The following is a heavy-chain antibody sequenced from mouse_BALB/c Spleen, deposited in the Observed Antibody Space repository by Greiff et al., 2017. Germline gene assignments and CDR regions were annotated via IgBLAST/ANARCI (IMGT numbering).Heavy chain of an antibody. CDR1: GFAFSSYD. CDR2: ISSGGGST. D-gene: IGHD2-10*02. V-gene: IGHV5-12-1*01. J-gene: IGHJ4*01. Sequence: DVQLQESGGGLVKPGGSLKLSCAASGFAFSSYDMSWVRQTPEKRLEWVAYISSGGGSTYYPDTVKGRFTISRDNAKNTLYLQMSSLKSEDTAMYYCARYGNYAAMDYWGQGTSVTVSS. CDR3: ARYGNYAAMDY.